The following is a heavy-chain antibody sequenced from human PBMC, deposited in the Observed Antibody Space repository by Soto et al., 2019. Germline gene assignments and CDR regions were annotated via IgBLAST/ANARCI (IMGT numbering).Heavy chain of an antibody. CDR3: PRERTGGTTFFYX. Sequence: LFLTCTVLGGSVSSGIYYWRWIRQPPGKGLDLIGYIYYSGTTHYNPSLKSRVTISVDTSKKQFSLKLTSVTAADTAVYYFPRERTGGTTFFYXWGRGTLFTVSX. V-gene: IGHV4-61*01. D-gene: IGHD1-26*01. J-gene: IGHJ4*02. CDR1: GGSVSSGIYY. CDR2: IYYSGTT.